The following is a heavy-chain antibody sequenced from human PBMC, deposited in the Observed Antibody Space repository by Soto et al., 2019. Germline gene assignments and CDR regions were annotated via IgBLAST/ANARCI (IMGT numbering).Heavy chain of an antibody. CDR1: GDSITSIYH. V-gene: IGHV4-38-2*01. D-gene: IGHD2-21*02. J-gene: IGHJ2*01. Sequence: PSETLSLTCAVSGDSITSIYHWAWIRQPPGRGLEWVASIYHSGTTYYNPSLKSRVTISVDTSKNQFSLSLSSVTAADTAIYYCAALTATYWNFSICGRGTLVTVSP. CDR2: IYHSGTT. CDR3: AALTATYWNFSI.